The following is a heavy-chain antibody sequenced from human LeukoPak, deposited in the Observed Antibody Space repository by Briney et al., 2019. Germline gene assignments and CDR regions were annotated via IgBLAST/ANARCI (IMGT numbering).Heavy chain of an antibody. J-gene: IGHJ3*02. CDR1: GYTFTSYD. V-gene: IGHV1-8*03. CDR3: AVGGVPAAHDAFDI. Sequence: ASVKVSCKASGYTFTSYDINWVRQATGQWLEWMGWMNPNSGNTGYAQKFQGRVTITRNTSISTAYMELSSLRSEDTAVYYCAVGGVPAAHDAFDIWGQGTMVTVSS. D-gene: IGHD2-2*01. CDR2: MNPNSGNT.